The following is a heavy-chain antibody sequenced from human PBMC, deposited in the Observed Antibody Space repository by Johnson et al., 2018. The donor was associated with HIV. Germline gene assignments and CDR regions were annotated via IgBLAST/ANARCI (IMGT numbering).Heavy chain of an antibody. CDR2: IRYDGSNK. J-gene: IGHJ3*02. CDR1: GFTFSSYG. V-gene: IGHV3-33*06. D-gene: IGHD2-2*01. Sequence: QVQLVESGGGVVQPGRSLRLSCAASGFTFSSYGMHWVRQAPGKGLEWVAGIRYDGSNKSYVDSVTRRFTISRDNSKNTLYLQMNSLRAEDTAVYYCAKDQHEQRVVPAARRAAFDIWGQGTMVTVSS. CDR3: AKDQHEQRVVPAARRAAFDI.